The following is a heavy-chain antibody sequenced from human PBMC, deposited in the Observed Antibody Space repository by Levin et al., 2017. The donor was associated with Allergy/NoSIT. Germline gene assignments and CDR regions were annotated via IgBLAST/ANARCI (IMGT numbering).Heavy chain of an antibody. CDR1: GFSVSSNY. CDR2: IYSGGST. V-gene: IGHV3-53*01. CDR3: ARGSGYILDY. D-gene: IGHD5-18*01. Sequence: GESLKISCAASGFSVSSNYMNWVRQAPGKGLEWVSVIYSGGSTYYADSVKGRFTISRDNSKNTLSLQMNSLRADDTAVYYCARGSGYILDYWGQGTLVTVSS. J-gene: IGHJ4*02.